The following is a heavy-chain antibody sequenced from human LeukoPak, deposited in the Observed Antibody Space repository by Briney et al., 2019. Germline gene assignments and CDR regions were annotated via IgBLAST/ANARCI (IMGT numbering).Heavy chain of an antibody. CDR2: IIPIFGTA. CDR1: GGTFSSYA. V-gene: IGHV1-69*05. J-gene: IGHJ4*02. D-gene: IGHD3-10*01. CDR3: ARVSYYYGSGSYGTLDY. Sequence: ASVKVSCKASGGTFSSYAISWVRQAPGQGLEWMGGIIPIFGTANYAQKLQGRVTMTTDTSTSTAYMELRSLKSDDTAVYYCARVSYYYGSGSYGTLDYWGQGTLVTVSS.